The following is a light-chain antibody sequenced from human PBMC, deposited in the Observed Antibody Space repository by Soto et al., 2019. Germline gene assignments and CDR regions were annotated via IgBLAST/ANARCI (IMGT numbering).Light chain of an antibody. Sequence: IHITQSLSLLSGSVEHRVTITCRASQTISNWLAWYQQRPGKAPKLLIYAASTLQSGVPSRFSGSGSGTDFTLTITSLQPEDFATYYCQQSYNNPRAFGQGTKVDI. CDR2: AAS. V-gene: IGKV1-39*01. J-gene: IGKJ1*01. CDR3: QQSYNNPRA. CDR1: QTISNW.